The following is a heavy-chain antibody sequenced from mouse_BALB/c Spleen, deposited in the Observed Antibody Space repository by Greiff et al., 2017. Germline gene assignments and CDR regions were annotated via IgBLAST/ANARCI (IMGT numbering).Heavy chain of an antibody. CDR1: GFTFSSYA. D-gene: IGHD1-1*01. Sequence: EVMLVESGGGLVKPGGSLKLSCAASGFTFSSYAMSWVRQTPEKRLEWVASISSGGSTYYPDSVKGRFTISRDNARNILYLQMSSLRSEDTAMYYCARVITTVVENYYAMDYWGQGTSVTVSS. V-gene: IGHV5-6-5*01. CDR2: ISSGGST. J-gene: IGHJ4*01. CDR3: ARVITTVVENYYAMDY.